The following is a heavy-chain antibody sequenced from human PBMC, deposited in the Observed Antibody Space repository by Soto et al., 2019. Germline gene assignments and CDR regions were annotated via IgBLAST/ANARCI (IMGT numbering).Heavy chain of an antibody. CDR2: VTNTGGDK. Sequence: GGSLRLSCAASGFTFSNNAMSWVRQAPGKGLELVSIVTNTGGDKLYADSVKGRFIISRNNSKNTLYLQMNSLRAEDSAIYYCARASGESYPGSRVFVSWGQGTQVTVSS. V-gene: IGHV3-23*01. CDR3: ARASGESYPGSRVFVS. CDR1: GFTFSNNA. J-gene: IGHJ4*02. D-gene: IGHD3-10*01.